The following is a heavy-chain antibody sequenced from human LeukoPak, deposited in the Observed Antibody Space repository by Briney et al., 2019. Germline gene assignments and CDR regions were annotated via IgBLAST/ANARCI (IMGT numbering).Heavy chain of an antibody. CDR3: ARGCDFWSGYCYFDY. V-gene: IGHV4-38-2*01. CDR2: IYHSGST. D-gene: IGHD3-3*01. Sequence: SETLSLTXAVSGYSISSGYYWGWIRPPPGKGLEWIGSIYHSGSTYYNPSLKSRVTISVDTSKNQFSLKLSSVTAADTAVYYCARGCDFWSGYCYFDYWGQGTLVTVSS. CDR1: GYSISSGYY. J-gene: IGHJ4*02.